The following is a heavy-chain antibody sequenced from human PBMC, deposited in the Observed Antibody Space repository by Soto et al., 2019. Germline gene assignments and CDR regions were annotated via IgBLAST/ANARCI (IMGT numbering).Heavy chain of an antibody. J-gene: IGHJ4*02. Sequence: QVQLVQSGAEVKKPGSSVKVSCKTSGGTFTTYPFSWVRQAPGQGLEWMGTIIPILNLATYAQEFQGRVTITADTSTSTAYMELSSLESEDTAIYYCARGQRGVVVAPAAFPSPVDYWGQGTLVTVSS. CDR1: GGTFTTYP. V-gene: IGHV1-69*02. CDR2: IIPILNLA. CDR3: ARGQRGVVVAPAAFPSPVDY. D-gene: IGHD2-2*01.